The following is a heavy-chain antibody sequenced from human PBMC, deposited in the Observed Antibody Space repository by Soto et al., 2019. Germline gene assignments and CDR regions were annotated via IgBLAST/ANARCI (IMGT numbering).Heavy chain of an antibody. CDR1: GDSVSSNIAA. CDR3: ARDLKPLAVVGTILHDALGK. D-gene: IGHD6-19*01. V-gene: IGHV6-1*01. Sequence: SQTLSLTCAISGDSVSSNIAAWNWIRQSPSSGLEWLGRTYYRSKWYNEYAVSVKSRITINPDTSKNQFPLQLNSVTPEDTAVYYCARDLKPLAVVGTILHDALGKWGQGTLVTVSS. J-gene: IGHJ3*02. CDR2: TYYRSKWYN.